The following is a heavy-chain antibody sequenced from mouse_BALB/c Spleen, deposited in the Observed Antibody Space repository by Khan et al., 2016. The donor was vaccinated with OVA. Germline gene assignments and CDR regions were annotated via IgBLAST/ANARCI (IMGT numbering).Heavy chain of an antibody. CDR2: INPSNAYT. D-gene: IGHD1-1*01. CDR3: ARDFDYYGSRGALDY. Sequence: QVQLQQSGAELARPGASVKMSCKASGYTFTSYSMHWIKQRPGQGLEWIGNINPSNAYTNYNQKFKDKATLTADKSSSTAYMQLSSLTSEDSAVYSCARDFDYYGSRGALDYWGQGTSVTVSS. CDR1: GYTFTSYS. J-gene: IGHJ4*01. V-gene: IGHV1-4*01.